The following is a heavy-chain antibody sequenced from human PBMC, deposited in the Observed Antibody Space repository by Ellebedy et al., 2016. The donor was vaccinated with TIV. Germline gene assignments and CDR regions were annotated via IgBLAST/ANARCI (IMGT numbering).Heavy chain of an antibody. CDR1: GYKFTSYW. CDR3: ARQNMAADASGGMDV. J-gene: IGHJ6*02. D-gene: IGHD6-13*01. Sequence: GGSLRLSCKGSGYKFTSYWIGWVRQMPGKGLEWMGIIFPDDSDTKSSPSFQGQVTMSVDKAINTVYLQWSSVKASDTAMYYCARQNMAADASGGMDVWGQGTTVTVSS. V-gene: IGHV5-51*01. CDR2: IFPDDSDT.